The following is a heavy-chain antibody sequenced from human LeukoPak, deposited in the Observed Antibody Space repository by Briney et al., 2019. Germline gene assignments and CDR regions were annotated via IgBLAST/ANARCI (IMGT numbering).Heavy chain of an antibody. CDR2: IIPILGIA. CDR3: ARDGVPTPARRNYYGSGSYSSADY. D-gene: IGHD3-10*01. Sequence: SVKVSCKASGGTFSSYAISWVRQAPGQGLEWMGRIIPILGIANYAQKFQGRVTITADKSTSTAYMELSSLRSEDTAAYYCARDGVPTPARRNYYGSGSYSSADYWGQGTLVTVSS. J-gene: IGHJ4*02. CDR1: GGTFSSYA. V-gene: IGHV1-69*04.